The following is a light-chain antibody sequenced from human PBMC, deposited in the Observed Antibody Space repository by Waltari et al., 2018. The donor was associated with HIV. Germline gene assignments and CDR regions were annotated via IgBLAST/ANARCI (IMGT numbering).Light chain of an antibody. Sequence: DIVMTQSPESLAVSLGERAPINCKSSQSVLYSLNNKNYVAWYQQKPGQPPKLLIYWTSTRESGVPDRFSGSGSGTDFTLTISSLQAEDVATYYCQQYYSAPRTFGQGTKVEIK. V-gene: IGKV4-1*01. CDR2: WTS. J-gene: IGKJ1*01. CDR1: QSVLYSLNNKNY. CDR3: QQYYSAPRT.